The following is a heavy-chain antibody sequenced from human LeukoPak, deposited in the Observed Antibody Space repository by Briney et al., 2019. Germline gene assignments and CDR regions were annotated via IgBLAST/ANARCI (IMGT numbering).Heavy chain of an antibody. V-gene: IGHV4-30-4*01. J-gene: IGHJ4*02. CDR2: IYYSGST. Sequence: PSQTLSLTCTVSGGSLSSGDYYWSWIRQPPGKGLEWIGYIYYSGSTYYNPSLKSRVTISVDTSKNQFSLKLSSVTAADTAVYYCARVLWFGDLYYFDYWRQGTRVTVSS. CDR1: GGSLSSGDYY. CDR3: ARVLWFGDLYYFDY. D-gene: IGHD3-10*01.